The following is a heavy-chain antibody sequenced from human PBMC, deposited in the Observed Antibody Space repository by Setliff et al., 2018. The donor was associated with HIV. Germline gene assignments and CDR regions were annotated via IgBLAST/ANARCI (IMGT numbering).Heavy chain of an antibody. CDR3: ARESMIRGSRHAFDI. Sequence: PSETLSLTCTVSAGSISSGGYYWTWIRQLPGKGLEWIGYMYYTGNSYYNPSLKSRVTISLDTPENQSSLRLSSVTAADTATYYCARESMIRGSRHAFDIWGQGTLVTVSS. CDR1: AGSISSGGYY. J-gene: IGHJ3*02. CDR2: MYYTGNS. V-gene: IGHV4-31*03. D-gene: IGHD3-10*01.